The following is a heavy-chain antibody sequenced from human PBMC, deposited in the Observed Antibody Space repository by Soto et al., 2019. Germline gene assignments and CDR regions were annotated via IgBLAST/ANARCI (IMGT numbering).Heavy chain of an antibody. J-gene: IGHJ4*02. D-gene: IGHD3-22*01. Sequence: ASVKVSCKASGYTFTSYGISWVRQAPGQGLEWMGWISAYNGNTNYAQKLQGRVTMTTDTSTSTAYMELRSLRSDDTAVYYCARGLEYYDSSGDLGYWGQGTLVTVSS. V-gene: IGHV1-18*01. CDR3: ARGLEYYDSSGDLGY. CDR1: GYTFTSYG. CDR2: ISAYNGNT.